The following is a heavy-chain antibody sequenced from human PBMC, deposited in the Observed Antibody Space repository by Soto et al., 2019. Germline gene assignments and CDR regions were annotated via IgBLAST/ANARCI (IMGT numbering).Heavy chain of an antibody. D-gene: IGHD3-16*02. J-gene: IGHJ4*02. CDR3: ARGGYPKPCYFDY. CDR2: IYYSGST. Sequence: SETLSLTCTVSGGSISSGGYYWSWIRQHPGKGLEWIGYIYYSGSTYYNPSLKSRVTISVDTSKNQFSLKLSSVTAADTAVYYCARGGYPKPCYFDYWGQGTLVTVSS. CDR1: GGSISSGGYY. V-gene: IGHV4-31*03.